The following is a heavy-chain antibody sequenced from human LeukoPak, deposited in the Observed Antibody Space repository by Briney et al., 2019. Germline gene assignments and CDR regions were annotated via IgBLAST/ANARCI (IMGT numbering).Heavy chain of an antibody. CDR2: IYYSGST. V-gene: IGHV4-30-4*08. D-gene: IGHD3-3*01. J-gene: IGHJ5*02. CDR1: GGSISSGDYY. Sequence: PSETLSLTCTVSGGSISSGDYYWSWIRQPPGKGLEWIGYIYYSGSTYYNPSLKSRVTISVDTSKNQFSLKLSSVTAADTAVYYCARGITIFGVVRWFDPWGQGTLVTVSS. CDR3: ARGITIFGVVRWFDP.